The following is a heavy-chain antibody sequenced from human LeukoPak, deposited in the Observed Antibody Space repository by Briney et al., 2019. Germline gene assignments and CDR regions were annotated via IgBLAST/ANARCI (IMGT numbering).Heavy chain of an antibody. D-gene: IGHD1-26*01. CDR3: AKAPTGGSYLGDY. Sequence: GGSLRLSCAASGFTFSSYAMSCVRHAPGKGLELVSAISGSGGSTYYADSVKGRFAISRDNSKNTLYLQMNSLRAEDTAVYYCAKAPTGGSYLGDYWGQGTLVTVSS. J-gene: IGHJ4*02. CDR2: ISGSGGST. CDR1: GFTFSSYA. V-gene: IGHV3-23*01.